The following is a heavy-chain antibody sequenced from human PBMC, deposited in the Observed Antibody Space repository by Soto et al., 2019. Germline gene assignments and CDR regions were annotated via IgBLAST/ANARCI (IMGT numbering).Heavy chain of an antibody. D-gene: IGHD2-2*01. Sequence: GGSLRLSCAASGFTFSSYAMHWVRQAPGKGLEWVAVISYDGSNKYYADSVKGRFTISRDNSKNTLYLQMNSLRAEDTAVYSCARDSGHIVVVPAASLFDYWGQGTLVTVSS. CDR1: GFTFSSYA. CDR3: ARDSGHIVVVPAASLFDY. CDR2: ISYDGSNK. V-gene: IGHV3-30-3*01. J-gene: IGHJ4*02.